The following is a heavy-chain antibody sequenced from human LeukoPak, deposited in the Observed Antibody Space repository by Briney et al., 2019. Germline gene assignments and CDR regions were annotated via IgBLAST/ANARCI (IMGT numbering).Heavy chain of an antibody. CDR1: GGSISSYY. J-gene: IGHJ5*02. V-gene: IGHV4-59*08. D-gene: IGHD3-10*01. Sequence: PSETLSLTCTVSGGSISSYYWSWIRQPPGKGLEWIGYIYYSGSTNYNPSPKSRVTISVDTSKNQFSLKLSSVTAADTAVYYCARLITMVRGVQLYNWFDPWGQGTLVTVSS. CDR3: ARLITMVRGVQLYNWFDP. CDR2: IYYSGST.